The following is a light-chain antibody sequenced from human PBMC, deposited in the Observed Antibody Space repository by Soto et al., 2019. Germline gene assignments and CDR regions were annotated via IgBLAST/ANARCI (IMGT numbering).Light chain of an antibody. J-gene: IGLJ2*01. V-gene: IGLV2-14*01. Sequence: QSVLTQPASVSGFPGQSITISCTGTASDVGGYDYVSWYQQHPGKAPKLMIYGVTNRPSGVSSRFSGSKSGNTASLTISGLQADDEANYYCSSFTSSTTPHVVFGGGTKLTVL. CDR2: GVT. CDR3: SSFTSSTTPHVV. CDR1: ASDVGGYDY.